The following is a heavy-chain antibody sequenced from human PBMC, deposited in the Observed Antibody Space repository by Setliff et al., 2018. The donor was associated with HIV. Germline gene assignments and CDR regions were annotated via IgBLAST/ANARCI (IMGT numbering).Heavy chain of an antibody. CDR1: GGSISSGAYY. CDR3: ARGESSSWVYDYYMDV. V-gene: IGHV4-31*11. Sequence: SETLSLTCAVSGGSISSGAYYWIWVRQHPGKGLEWIGYIYNIANTHYNPSLASRVSISIDTSKSQFSLKLTSVTAADTAVYDCARGESSSWVYDYYMDVWGKGTTVTVSS. J-gene: IGHJ6*03. CDR2: IYNIANT. D-gene: IGHD6-13*01.